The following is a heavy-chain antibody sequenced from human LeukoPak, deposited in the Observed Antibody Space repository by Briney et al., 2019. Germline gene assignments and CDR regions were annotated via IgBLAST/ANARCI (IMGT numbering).Heavy chain of an antibody. J-gene: IGHJ6*03. CDR3: ARGSITMVRGVNNYYYYYMDV. CDR2: IYHSGST. CDR1: GYSISSGYY. D-gene: IGHD3-10*01. V-gene: IGHV4-38-2*02. Sequence: SETLSLTCTVSGYSISSGYYWGWIRQPPGKGLEWIGSIYHSGSTYYNPSLKSRVTISVDTSKNQFSLKLSSVTAADTAVYYCARGSITMVRGVNNYYYYYMDVWGKGTTVTISS.